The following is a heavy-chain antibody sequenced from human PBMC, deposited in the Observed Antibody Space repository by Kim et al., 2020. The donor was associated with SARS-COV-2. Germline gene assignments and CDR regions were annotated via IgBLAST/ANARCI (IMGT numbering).Heavy chain of an antibody. Sequence: ASVKVSCRASGYPFSSYGISWVRQARGQGLEWMGWISVDRRETDNAQKFKGRVAMTTDTSTNTAYMELRSLRSDDMAVYYCARDFDYGDSRLSAGNDLDY. V-gene: IGHV1-18*03. CDR1: GYPFSSYG. CDR3: ARDFDYGDSRLSAGNDLDY. CDR2: ISVDRRET. J-gene: IGHJ4*01. D-gene: IGHD4-17*01.